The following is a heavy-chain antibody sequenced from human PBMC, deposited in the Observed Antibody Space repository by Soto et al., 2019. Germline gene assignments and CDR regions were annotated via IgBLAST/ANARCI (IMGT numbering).Heavy chain of an antibody. J-gene: IGHJ4*02. CDR1: SGSINSFY. V-gene: IGHV4-4*07. CDR2: IHSSGTT. CDR3: ARDRIIGTSYSDY. D-gene: IGHD1-7*01. Sequence: SETLSLTCTVSSGSINSFYWSWIRQPAGKGLEWIGRIHSSGTTNYNPSLKSRVTMSVGTSRNQFSLKLTSVTAADTAVYYCARDRIIGTSYSDYWGQGVLVTVSS.